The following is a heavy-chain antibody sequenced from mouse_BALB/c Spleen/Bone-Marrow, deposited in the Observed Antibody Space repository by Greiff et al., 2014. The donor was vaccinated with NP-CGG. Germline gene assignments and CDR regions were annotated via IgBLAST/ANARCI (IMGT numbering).Heavy chain of an antibody. V-gene: IGHV5-17*02. CDR2: ISSGSSTI. D-gene: IGHD4-1*01. Sequence: DVQLVESGGGLVQPGGSRKLSCAASGFTFSSFGMHWVRQAPEKGLEWVAYISSGSSTIFYADTVKGRFTVSRDNPKNTLFLQMTSLRSEDTAMYYCTRGGYWDDFDYWGQGTTLTVSS. CDR1: GFTFSSFG. J-gene: IGHJ2*01. CDR3: TRGGYWDDFDY.